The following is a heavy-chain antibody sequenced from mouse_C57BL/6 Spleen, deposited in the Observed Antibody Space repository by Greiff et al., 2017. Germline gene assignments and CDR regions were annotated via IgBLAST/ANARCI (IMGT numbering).Heavy chain of an antibody. CDR2: INPSTGGT. CDR3: ARKGTTVDYYAMDY. J-gene: IGHJ4*01. V-gene: IGHV1-42*01. CDR1: GYSFTGYY. D-gene: IGHD1-1*01. Sequence: EVQLQESGPELVKPGASVKISCKASGYSFTGYYMNWVKQSPEKSLEWIGEINPSTGGTTYNQKFKAKATLTVDKSSSTAYMQLKSLTSEDSAVYYCARKGTTVDYYAMDYWGQGTSVTVSS.